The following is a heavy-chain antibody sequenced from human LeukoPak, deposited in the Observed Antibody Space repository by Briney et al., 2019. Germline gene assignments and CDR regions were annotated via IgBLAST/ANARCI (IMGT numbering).Heavy chain of an antibody. Sequence: SETLSLTCTVSGGSISSYYWSWIRQPAGKGLEWIGRIYYSGSTNYNPSLKSRVTISVDTSKNQFSLKLSSVTAADTAVYYCAKDYGDYGLHYWGQGTLVTVSS. CDR2: IYYSGST. J-gene: IGHJ4*02. CDR3: AKDYGDYGLHY. V-gene: IGHV4-4*07. CDR1: GGSISSYY. D-gene: IGHD4-17*01.